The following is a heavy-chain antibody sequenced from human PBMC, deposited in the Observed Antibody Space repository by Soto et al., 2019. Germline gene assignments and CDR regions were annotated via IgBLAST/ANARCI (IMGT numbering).Heavy chain of an antibody. V-gene: IGHV5-51*01. J-gene: IGHJ5*02. Sequence: GESLKNSCRTSGYRFTSYWIAWVRQMPGKGLEWMGIIFPSDSDTRYSPSFQGQVTIYADRSTSTVFLQWASLKASDTAVYFCARKDKSGYFNWFDPWGQGTLVTVS. CDR2: IFPSDSDT. CDR1: GYRFTSYW. D-gene: IGHD3-22*01. CDR3: ARKDKSGYFNWFDP.